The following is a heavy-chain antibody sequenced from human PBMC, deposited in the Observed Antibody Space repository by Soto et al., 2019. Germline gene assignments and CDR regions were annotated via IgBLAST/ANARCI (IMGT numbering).Heavy chain of an antibody. Sequence: EVQLLESGRGLVQPGGSLRLSCAASGFTFSSSAMSWVRQAPGKGLEWVSSISNSGGSTYYADSVKGRFTMSRDNSKNTLYLQMNSLQAEDTAVYYCAKGCGGDCYSGVQYWGQGTLVTFSS. D-gene: IGHD2-21*02. CDR2: ISNSGGST. CDR1: GFTFSSSA. CDR3: AKGCGGDCYSGVQY. J-gene: IGHJ4*02. V-gene: IGHV3-23*01.